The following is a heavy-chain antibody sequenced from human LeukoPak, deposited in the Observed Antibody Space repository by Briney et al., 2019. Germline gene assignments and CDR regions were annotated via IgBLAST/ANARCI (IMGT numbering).Heavy chain of an antibody. CDR2: INWNGGST. Sequence: GGSLRLSCAASGFTFSSYEMNWVRQAPGKGLEWVSGINWNGGSTGYADSVKGRFTISRDNAKNSLYLQMNSLRAEDTAVYYCATLSVVVVPAELNWGQGTLVTVSS. CDR3: ATLSVVVVPAELN. D-gene: IGHD2-15*01. CDR1: GFTFSSYE. J-gene: IGHJ4*02. V-gene: IGHV3-20*04.